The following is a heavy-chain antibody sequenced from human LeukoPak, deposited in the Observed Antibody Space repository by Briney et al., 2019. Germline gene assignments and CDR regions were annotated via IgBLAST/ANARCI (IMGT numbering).Heavy chain of an antibody. CDR2: IIPIFGTA. CDR1: GGTFSSYA. V-gene: IGHV1-69*13. CDR3: ARCSLSGYDFWSGYYLDY. D-gene: IGHD3-3*01. Sequence: SVRVSCKASGGTFSSYAISWVRQAPGQGLEWMGGIIPIFGTANYAQKFQGRVTITADESTSTAYMELSSLRSEDTAVYYCARCSLSGYDFWSGYYLDYWGQGTQVTVSS. J-gene: IGHJ4*02.